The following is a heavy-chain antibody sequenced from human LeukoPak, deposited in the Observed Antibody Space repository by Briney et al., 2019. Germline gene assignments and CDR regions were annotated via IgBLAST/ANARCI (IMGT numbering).Heavy chain of an antibody. V-gene: IGHV3-21*01. D-gene: IGHD1-26*01. CDR3: AKWFRGSYFFDY. Sequence: GGSLRLSCAASGFIFSSHSMNWVRRAPGKGLEWVSSISPSSTYIYHADSVKGRFTISRDNAKKSVYLQMNSLRAEDTAVYYCAKWFRGSYFFDYWGQGTLVTVSS. CDR2: ISPSSTYI. J-gene: IGHJ4*02. CDR1: GFIFSSHS.